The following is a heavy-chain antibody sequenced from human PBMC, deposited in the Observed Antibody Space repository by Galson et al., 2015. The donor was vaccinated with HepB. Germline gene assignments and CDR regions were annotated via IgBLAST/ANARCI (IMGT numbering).Heavy chain of an antibody. D-gene: IGHD6-19*01. J-gene: IGHJ4*02. Sequence: SLRLSCAASGFTFSSYAMSWVRQAPGKGLEWVSGISGSGSGGSTYYADSVKGGFTISRDNSKNTPYLQMSSLRAEDTAVYYCAKAYSSGWYFFHYWGQGTLVAVSS. CDR1: GFTFSSYA. CDR3: AKAYSSGWYFFHY. CDR2: ISGSGSGGST. V-gene: IGHV3-23*01.